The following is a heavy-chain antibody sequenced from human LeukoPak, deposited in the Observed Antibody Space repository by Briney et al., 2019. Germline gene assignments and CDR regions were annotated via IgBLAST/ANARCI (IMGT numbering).Heavy chain of an antibody. CDR2: ISSSGNTI. Sequence: LSLTCTVSGGSISSSSYYWGWIRQAPGKGLEWISYISSSGNTIYYADSVKGRFTISRDNTKNSLYLQINSLRVEDTAVYYCARDRRQLENGVFDYWGQGTLVTVSS. CDR1: GGSISSSSYY. CDR3: ARDRRQLENGVFDY. V-gene: IGHV3-11*01. J-gene: IGHJ4*02. D-gene: IGHD1-1*01.